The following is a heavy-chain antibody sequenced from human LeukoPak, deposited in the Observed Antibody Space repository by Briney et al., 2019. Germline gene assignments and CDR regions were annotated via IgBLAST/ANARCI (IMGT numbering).Heavy chain of an antibody. CDR3: ARVRAYSSGWNFDY. CDR2: INPNSGGT. V-gene: IGHV1-2*02. CDR1: GYTFTKYG. J-gene: IGHJ4*02. Sequence: GASVKVSCKASGYTFTKYGISWVRQAPGQGLEWMGWINPNSGGTNYAQKFQGRVTLTRDTSISTAYMELSRLRSDDTAVYYCARVRAYSSGWNFDYWGQGTLVTVSS. D-gene: IGHD6-19*01.